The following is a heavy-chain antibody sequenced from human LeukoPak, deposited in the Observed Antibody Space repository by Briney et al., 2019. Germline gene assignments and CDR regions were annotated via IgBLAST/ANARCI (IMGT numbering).Heavy chain of an antibody. Sequence: GGSLRLSCAASGFTFSNAWMSWVRQAPGKGLEWVGRIKSKTDGGTTDYAAPVKGRFTISRDNAKNTLNLQMNSLRAEDTAVYYCAKDRVASGYDILTGYSNWFDPWGQGTLVTVSS. D-gene: IGHD3-9*01. V-gene: IGHV3-15*01. CDR3: AKDRVASGYDILTGYSNWFDP. CDR2: IKSKTDGGTT. CDR1: GFTFSNAW. J-gene: IGHJ5*02.